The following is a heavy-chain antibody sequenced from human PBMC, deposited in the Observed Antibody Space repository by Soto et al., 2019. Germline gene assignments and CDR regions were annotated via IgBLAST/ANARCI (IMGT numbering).Heavy chain of an antibody. V-gene: IGHV4-38-2*02. D-gene: IGHD1-26*01. Sequence: ASETLSLTCAVSGYSISSGYFWGWIRQPPGKGLEWIGSMYQSGSTYYNPSLKSRVTISIDTSKNQFSLKLTSVSAADTAVYYSARDWYRDGYNGGYFDYWGQGSLVTVSS. CDR2: MYQSGST. CDR1: GYSISSGYF. CDR3: ARDWYRDGYNGGYFDY. J-gene: IGHJ4*02.